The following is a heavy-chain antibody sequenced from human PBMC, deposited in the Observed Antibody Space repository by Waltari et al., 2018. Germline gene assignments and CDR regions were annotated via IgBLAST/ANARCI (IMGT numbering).Heavy chain of an antibody. V-gene: IGHV3-30*04. CDR2: IAYDGRNK. J-gene: IGHJ3*02. CDR3: ARGRAYDFWSGYSAEPDAFDI. Sequence: QVQLVESGGGVVQPGRSLRLSCAASELTFSGYAINWVRQAPGKGLEWVAVIAYDGRNKYYADSVKGRFTISRDNSKNTLYLQMNSLRTEDTAVYYCARGRAYDFWSGYSAEPDAFDIWGQGTMVSVSS. CDR1: ELTFSGYA. D-gene: IGHD3-3*01.